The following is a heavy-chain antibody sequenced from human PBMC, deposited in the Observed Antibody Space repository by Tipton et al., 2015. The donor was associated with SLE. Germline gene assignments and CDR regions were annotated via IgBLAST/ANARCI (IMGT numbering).Heavy chain of an antibody. D-gene: IGHD3-3*01. CDR1: GFTFSSYA. CDR2: ITSNGGTT. Sequence: SLRLSCAASGFTFSSYAMHWVRQAPGKGLEYVSAITSNGGTTYYADSVKGRFTISRDNSKNTLYLQMGSLRAEDMAVYYCARDGLGVDWSFDYWGKGTLVPNSS. J-gene: IGHJ4*02. V-gene: IGHV3-64*02. CDR3: ARDGLGVDWSFDY.